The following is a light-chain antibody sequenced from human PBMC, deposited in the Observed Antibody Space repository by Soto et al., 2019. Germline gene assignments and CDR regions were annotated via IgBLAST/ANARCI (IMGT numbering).Light chain of an antibody. V-gene: IGKV3-20*01. Sequence: EIVLTQSPGTLSLSPGERATLSCRASQSITTTSLAWYQQKPGQSPRLLISGASSRATGIPDRFSVSGSGTDFTLSISSLEPEDFAMYYCHYGNSPPWTFAQGTKVDIK. CDR1: QSITTTS. CDR3: HYGNSPPWT. CDR2: GAS. J-gene: IGKJ1*01.